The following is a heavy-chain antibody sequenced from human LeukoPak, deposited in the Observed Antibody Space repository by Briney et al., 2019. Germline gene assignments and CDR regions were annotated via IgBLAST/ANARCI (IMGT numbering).Heavy chain of an antibody. CDR3: ARAASRSSSQPDY. J-gene: IGHJ4*02. Sequence: GGSLRLSCAASGFTFSSYWMHWVRHAPGKGLVWVSRINSDGSSTSYADSVKGRFTISRDNAKNTLYLQMNSLRAEDTAVYYCARAASRSSSQPDYWGQGTLVTVSS. CDR1: GFTFSSYW. D-gene: IGHD6-13*01. CDR2: INSDGSST. V-gene: IGHV3-74*01.